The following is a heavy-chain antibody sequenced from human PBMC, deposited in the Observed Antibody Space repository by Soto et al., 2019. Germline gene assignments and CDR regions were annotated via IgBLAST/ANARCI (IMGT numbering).Heavy chain of an antibody. D-gene: IGHD4-17*01. Sequence: GESLKISCKGSGYSFTSYWIGWVRQMPGKGLEWMGIIYPGGSETQYNPSFQGQVTISADRSTSTVYLQWSSLKASDTALYYCARVSGGDALMPIDYWGQGTLVTVSS. CDR3: ARVSGGDALMPIDY. CDR2: IYPGGSET. J-gene: IGHJ4*02. V-gene: IGHV5-51*01. CDR1: GYSFTSYW.